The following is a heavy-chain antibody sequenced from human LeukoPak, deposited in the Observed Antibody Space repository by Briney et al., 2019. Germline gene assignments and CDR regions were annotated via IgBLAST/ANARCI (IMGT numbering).Heavy chain of an antibody. D-gene: IGHD2-21*02. CDR3: ATSPTSDSPGY. Sequence: ASVKVSCKASGGTFSTYAISWARQAPGQGLEWMGGIIPILATANYAQKFQGRVTITADESTSTAYMELSSLRSEDTAVYYCATSPTSDSPGYWGQGTLVTVSS. CDR1: GGTFSTYA. CDR2: IIPILATA. V-gene: IGHV1-69*01. J-gene: IGHJ4*02.